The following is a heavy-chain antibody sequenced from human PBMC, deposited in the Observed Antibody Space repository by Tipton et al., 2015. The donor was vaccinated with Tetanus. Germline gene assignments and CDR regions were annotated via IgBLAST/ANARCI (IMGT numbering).Heavy chain of an antibody. Sequence: TLSLTCDVYDGSFSAYYWTWIRQPPGKGLEWIGEINHTGSTYYHPSLRRRVIISLDRSKSQFSLKLTSVTAADTAVYYCARFLSFGSGTYGARWGQGALVTASS. CDR2: INHTGST. D-gene: IGHD3-10*01. CDR1: DGSFSAYY. V-gene: IGHV4-34*01. CDR3: ARFLSFGSGTYGAR. J-gene: IGHJ4*02.